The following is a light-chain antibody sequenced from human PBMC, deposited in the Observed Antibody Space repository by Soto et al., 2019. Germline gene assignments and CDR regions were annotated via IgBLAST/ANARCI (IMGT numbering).Light chain of an antibody. Sequence: QLVLTQSSSASASLGSSVKLTCTLSSGHSSYIIAWHQQQPGKAPRYLMKLEGSGSYNKGSGVPDRFSGSSSGADRYLTISNLQFGDEADYDCQTCDSNTRVFGGGTKLTVL. CDR2: LEGSGSY. CDR3: QTCDSNTRV. J-gene: IGLJ3*02. CDR1: SGHSSYI. V-gene: IGLV4-60*02.